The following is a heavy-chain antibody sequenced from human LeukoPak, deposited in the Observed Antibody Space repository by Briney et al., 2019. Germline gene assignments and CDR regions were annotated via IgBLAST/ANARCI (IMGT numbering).Heavy chain of an antibody. CDR1: GYTFTTYA. V-gene: IGHV7-4-1*02. J-gene: IGHJ4*02. CDR2: INTNTGNP. Sequence: ASVKVSCKASGYTFTTYAMNWVRQAPGQGLEWMGWINTNTGNPTYAQGFTGRFVFSLDTSVSTAYLQISSLKAEDTAVYYCAKEGQYSSSWYLGYWGQGTLVTISS. D-gene: IGHD6-13*01. CDR3: AKEGQYSSSWYLGY.